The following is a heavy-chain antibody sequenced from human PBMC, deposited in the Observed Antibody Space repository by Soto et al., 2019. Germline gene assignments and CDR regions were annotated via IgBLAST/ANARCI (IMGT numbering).Heavy chain of an antibody. V-gene: IGHV3-7*03. CDR1: GITFGRNW. CDR3: LGGADSSDQ. J-gene: IGHJ4*02. Sequence: PGGSLRLSCASSGITFGRNWMNWVRQAAGKGLEWVANIKEDGSEQHYVDSVRGRFTISRDNAKKSLYLQMNSLRAEDTAVYYCLGGADSSDQWGQGILVTVSS. D-gene: IGHD3-22*01. CDR2: IKEDGSEQ.